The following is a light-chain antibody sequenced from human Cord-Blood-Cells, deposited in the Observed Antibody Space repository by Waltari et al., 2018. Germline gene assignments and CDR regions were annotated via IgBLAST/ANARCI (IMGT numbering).Light chain of an antibody. CDR2: EGS. Sequence: QSALTQPASVSGAPGQSITIPCTGTSSDVGSYNLFPWYQQHPGQAPKLMIYEGSKRPSGVSNRFSGSKSGNTASLTISGLQAEDEADYYCCSYAGSSTWVFGGGTKLTVL. J-gene: IGLJ3*02. CDR3: CSYAGSSTWV. V-gene: IGLV2-23*01. CDR1: SSDVGSYNL.